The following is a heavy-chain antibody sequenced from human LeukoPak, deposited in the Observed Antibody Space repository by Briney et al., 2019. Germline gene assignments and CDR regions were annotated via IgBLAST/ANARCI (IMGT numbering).Heavy chain of an antibody. V-gene: IGHV4-31*03. CDR3: AKNGQSGISFDP. CDR2: IYYIGST. J-gene: IGHJ5*02. CDR1: GGSISSDAYY. Sequence: PSETLSLTCTVSGGSISSDAYYWTWIRQHPGKGMEWIGYIYYIGSTYYNPSLKSRVTISVDTSKNQFSLKLSSVTAADTAVYYCAKNGQSGISFDPWGQGTLVTVSS. D-gene: IGHD1-26*01.